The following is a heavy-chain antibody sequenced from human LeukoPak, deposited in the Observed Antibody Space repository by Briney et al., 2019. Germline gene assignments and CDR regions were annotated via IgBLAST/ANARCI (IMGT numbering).Heavy chain of an antibody. V-gene: IGHV4-34*01. CDR3: ARVNYDSSGHPWYYFDY. J-gene: IGHJ4*02. CDR1: GGSFSGYY. CDR2: INHSGST. D-gene: IGHD3-22*01. Sequence: SETLSLTCAVYGGSFSGYYWSWIRQPPGKGLEWIGEINHSGSTNYNPSLKSRVTISVDTSKNQFSLKLSSVTAADTAVYYCARVNYDSSGHPWYYFDYWGQGTLVTVSS.